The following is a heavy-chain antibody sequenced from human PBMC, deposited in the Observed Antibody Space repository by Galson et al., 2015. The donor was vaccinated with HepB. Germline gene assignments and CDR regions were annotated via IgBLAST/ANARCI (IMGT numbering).Heavy chain of an antibody. J-gene: IGHJ4*02. CDR2: ISTSGGNI. D-gene: IGHD3-22*01. Sequence: SLRLSCAASGFTFRNYNMNWVRQAPGKGLEWVSYISTSGGNIYYADSVKGRFTISRDNAKESLYLQLDSLRDEDTAVYFCVRETYYYDSSGTYYFDYWGQGTLVTVSS. CDR3: VRETYYYDSSGTYYFDY. CDR1: GFTFRNYN. V-gene: IGHV3-48*02.